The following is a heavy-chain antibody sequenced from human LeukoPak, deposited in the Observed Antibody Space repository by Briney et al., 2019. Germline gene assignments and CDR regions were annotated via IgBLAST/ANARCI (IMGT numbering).Heavy chain of an antibody. D-gene: IGHD3-3*01. Sequence: SGGSLRLSCAASKFTFSSFAMSWVRQAPEKGREWVSDISATGDSTYYTDSVKGRFTISRDNSKNTLYLQMNSLRAEDTAVYYCANGNGQRFLEWLHEVHFDYWGQGTLVTVSS. CDR2: ISATGDST. V-gene: IGHV3-23*01. CDR3: ANGNGQRFLEWLHEVHFDY. CDR1: KFTFSSFA. J-gene: IGHJ4*02.